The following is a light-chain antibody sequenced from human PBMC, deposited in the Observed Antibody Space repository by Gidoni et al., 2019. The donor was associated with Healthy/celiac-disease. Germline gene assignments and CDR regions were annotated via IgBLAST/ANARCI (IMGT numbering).Light chain of an antibody. V-gene: IGKV1-39*01. Sequence: DIQMTQSPSSLSASVGDRVTITCRASQSISSYLNWYQQKPGKAPKLLIYAASSLQSGVPSRFSGSGSGTDFTLTISSLQPEDFATYYCQQSYSTPRRTFXQXTRLXIK. J-gene: IGKJ5*01. CDR2: AAS. CDR1: QSISSY. CDR3: QQSYSTPRRT.